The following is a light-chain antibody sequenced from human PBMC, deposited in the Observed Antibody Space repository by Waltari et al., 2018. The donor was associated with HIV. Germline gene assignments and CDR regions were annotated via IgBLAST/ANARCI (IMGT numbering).Light chain of an antibody. CDR2: AAS. J-gene: IGKJ3*01. CDR1: QSISVY. CDR3: QQSFSGLT. Sequence: DIQMTQSPPSLSASLGDRVIITGRASQSISVYLNWYQQKPGRAPKLLIYAASSLHTGVPPRFSASGSGTEFTLTINSLQPEDFATYYCQQSFSGLTFGPGTKVDV. V-gene: IGKV1-39*01.